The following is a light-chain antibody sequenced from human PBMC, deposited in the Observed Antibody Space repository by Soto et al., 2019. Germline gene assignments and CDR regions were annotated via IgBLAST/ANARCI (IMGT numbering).Light chain of an antibody. CDR3: QQTYSTPGWT. J-gene: IGKJ1*01. Sequence: IRMTDSPSTLSGSVGDRVTITCRASQTISSWLACYQQKPGKAPKLLIYKASTLKSGVPSRFSGSRSGTDYTFIISSLQPEDAATYHCQQTYSTPGWTFGQATKVDNK. CDR1: QTISSW. V-gene: IGKV1-5*03. CDR2: KAS.